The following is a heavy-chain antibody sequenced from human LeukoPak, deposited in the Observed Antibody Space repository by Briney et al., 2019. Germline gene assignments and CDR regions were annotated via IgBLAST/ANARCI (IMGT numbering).Heavy chain of an antibody. CDR2: IYSGGST. Sequence: GGSLRLSCAASGFTVSSNYMTWVRQAPGKGLEWVSVIYSGGSTYYPDSVKGRFTISRDNSKNTLYLQMNSLRAEDTAVYYCAREYYYGSGSNYYFDYWGQGTLVTVSS. CDR1: GFTVSSNY. CDR3: AREYYYGSGSNYYFDY. D-gene: IGHD3-10*01. V-gene: IGHV3-66*01. J-gene: IGHJ4*02.